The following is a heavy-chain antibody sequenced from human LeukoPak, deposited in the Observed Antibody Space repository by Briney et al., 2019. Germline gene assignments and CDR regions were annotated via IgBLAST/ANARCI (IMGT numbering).Heavy chain of an antibody. CDR2: ISSNGGST. Sequence: PGGSLRLSCAASGFTFSSYAMHWVRQAPGKGLEYVSAISSNGGSTYYANSVKGRFTISRDNSKNTLYLQMGSLRAEDMAVYYCARAHSQFYGSGSYSYFDYWGQGTLVTVSS. D-gene: IGHD3-10*01. V-gene: IGHV3-64*01. J-gene: IGHJ4*02. CDR1: GFTFSSYA. CDR3: ARAHSQFYGSGSYSYFDY.